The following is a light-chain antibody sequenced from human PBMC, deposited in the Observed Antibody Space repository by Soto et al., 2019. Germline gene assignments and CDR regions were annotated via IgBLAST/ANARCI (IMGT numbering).Light chain of an antibody. V-gene: IGKV3-20*01. J-gene: IGKJ2*01. Sequence: EIVLTQSPGTLYLSPGERATLSCRASQSVSRRYLAWYQPKPGQAPRLLIHGESRRATGIPDRFSGSGSGTDLTLTISRLEPEDFAVDYYQQYGSSPPYTFGQGTKLEIK. CDR3: QQYGSSPPYT. CDR2: GES. CDR1: QSVSRRY.